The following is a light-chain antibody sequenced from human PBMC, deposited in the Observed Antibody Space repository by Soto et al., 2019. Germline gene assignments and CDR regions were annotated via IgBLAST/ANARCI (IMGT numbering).Light chain of an antibody. CDR3: QQYGSSPQT. CDR2: GAS. CDR1: QSVSSTY. Sequence: EIVLTQSPGTLSLSPGERATLSCRASQSVSSTYLGWYQQKPGQAPRLLIYGASSRATGIPDRFSGSGSGTDFILTISRLEPEDFAVYYCQQYGSSPQTFGQGTKVEIK. J-gene: IGKJ1*01. V-gene: IGKV3-20*01.